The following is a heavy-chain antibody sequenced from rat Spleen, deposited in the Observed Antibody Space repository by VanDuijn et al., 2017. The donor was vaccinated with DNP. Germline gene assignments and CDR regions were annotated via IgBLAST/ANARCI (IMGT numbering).Heavy chain of an antibody. V-gene: IGHV5S23*01. CDR1: GLTFSNYA. CDR3: AXNNYFDY. Sequence: EVQLVESGGGLVQPGRSLKLSCAASGLTFSNYAMAWVRQAPTKGLEWVATISTSGGSTYYRDSVKGRFTISRDNAKSTLYLQMNSLRSEDTATYYCAXNNYFDYWGQGVMVTVSS. CDR2: ISTSGGST. J-gene: IGHJ2*01.